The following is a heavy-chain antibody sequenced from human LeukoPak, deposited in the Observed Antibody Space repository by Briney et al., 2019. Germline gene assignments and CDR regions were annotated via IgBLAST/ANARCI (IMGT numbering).Heavy chain of an antibody. CDR1: GFTFSSYG. J-gene: IGHJ1*01. CDR3: AKESIAAGGSAEYFQH. CDR2: IWSDGSHE. V-gene: IGHV3-33*06. D-gene: IGHD6-13*01. Sequence: PGRSLRLSCAASGFTFSSYGMHWVRQAPGQGLQWVAVIWSDGSHETYAESVKGRFTISRDNSKSTLFPQMNSLRAEDTAVYYCAKESIAAGGSAEYFQHWGQGTLVTVSS.